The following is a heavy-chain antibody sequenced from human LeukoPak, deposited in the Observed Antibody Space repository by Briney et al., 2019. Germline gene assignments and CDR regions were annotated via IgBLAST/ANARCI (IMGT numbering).Heavy chain of an antibody. Sequence: ASVKVSCKASGYTFTSYGISWVRQAPGQGLEWMGWISAYNGNTNYAQKLQGRVTMTTDTSTSTAYMELRGLRSDDTAVYYCARDRYYDSSSYGWWFDPWGQGTLVTVSS. CDR2: ISAYNGNT. CDR1: GYTFTSYG. D-gene: IGHD3-22*01. V-gene: IGHV1-18*01. J-gene: IGHJ5*02. CDR3: ARDRYYDSSSYGWWFDP.